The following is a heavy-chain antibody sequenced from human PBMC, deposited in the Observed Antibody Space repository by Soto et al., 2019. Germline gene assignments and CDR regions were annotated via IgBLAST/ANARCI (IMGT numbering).Heavy chain of an antibody. J-gene: IGHJ4*02. Sequence: VQLVQSGAEEKKPGASVKVSCKASGYTFTSYAMHWVRQAPGQRLEWMGWINAGNGNTKYSQKFQGRVTITRATSASTAYMELSSLRSEDTAVYYCAGVTGWYFPDYWGQGTLVTVSS. CDR2: INAGNGNT. CDR1: GYTFTSYA. D-gene: IGHD6-19*01. V-gene: IGHV1-3*05. CDR3: AGVTGWYFPDY.